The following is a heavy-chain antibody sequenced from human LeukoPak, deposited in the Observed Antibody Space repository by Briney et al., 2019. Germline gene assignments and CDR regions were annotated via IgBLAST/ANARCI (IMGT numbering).Heavy chain of an antibody. V-gene: IGHV3-30*04. J-gene: IGHJ4*02. CDR2: ISYDGSNK. CDR3: ARALRNIAVAGTGFDY. Sequence: GRSLRLSCAASGFTFSSYAMHWVRQAPGKGLEWVAVISYDGSNKYYADSVKGRFTISRDNSKNTLYLQMNSLRAEDTAVYYYARALRNIAVAGTGFDYWGQGTLVTVSS. CDR1: GFTFSSYA. D-gene: IGHD6-19*01.